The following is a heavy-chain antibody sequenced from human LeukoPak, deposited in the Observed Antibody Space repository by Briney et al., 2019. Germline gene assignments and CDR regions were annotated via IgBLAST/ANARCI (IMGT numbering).Heavy chain of an antibody. D-gene: IGHD6-19*01. CDR3: ARDAAAGNFHYYAMDV. CDR1: GDSLRSYY. CDR2: INPSGAT. J-gene: IGHJ6*02. Sequence: PSETLSLTCTVSGDSLRSYYWSWIRQPAGKGLEWIGHINPSGATNYNPSLKSRLTMSLDTSKNQFSLKLTSVTAADTAVYYCARDAAAGNFHYYAMDVWGQGTTVTVSS. V-gene: IGHV4-4*07.